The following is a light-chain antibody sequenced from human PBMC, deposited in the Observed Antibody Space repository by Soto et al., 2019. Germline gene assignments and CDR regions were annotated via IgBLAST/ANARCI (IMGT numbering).Light chain of an antibody. V-gene: IGKV3-15*01. CDR1: QSVTSN. Sequence: EIEMTQCPGTLSVSRGERATLSCMASQSVTSNLAWYQHKPGQSPRLLIYRASARATGIPARFSGSGSGTEFTLTISIRHSEYFAIYYCQHYNNWPPLTFGRGTQVDIK. CDR2: RAS. J-gene: IGKJ4*01. CDR3: QHYNNWPPLT.